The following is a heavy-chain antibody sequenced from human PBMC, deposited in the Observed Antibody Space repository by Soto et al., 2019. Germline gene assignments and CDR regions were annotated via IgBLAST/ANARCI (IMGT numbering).Heavy chain of an antibody. CDR3: AKETQCYVSGSTDY. Sequence: QVQLVESGGGVVQPGRSLRLSCAASGFIFSNYGMHWVRQAPGKGLEWVAVISYDGKVQYYADSVKGRFTVSRDNSKNTLKLQMNSLKTEDTAVYFCAKETQCYVSGSTDYWGQGALVTVSS. V-gene: IGHV3-30*18. J-gene: IGHJ4*02. CDR2: ISYDGKVQ. CDR1: GFIFSNYG. D-gene: IGHD3-10*01.